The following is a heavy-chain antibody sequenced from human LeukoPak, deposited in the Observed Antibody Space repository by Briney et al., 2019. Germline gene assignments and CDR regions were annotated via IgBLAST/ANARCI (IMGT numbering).Heavy chain of an antibody. CDR2: VNYIGIT. V-gene: IGHV4-34*01. Sequence: PSETLSLICAVSGGSFRGHSWTWIRQTPGKGLEWMGEVNYIGITDYNPSLKSRVTISIDTSRDQFSLNLVSVTAADTGIYYCVLAMSGALTDWGQGTRVAVSS. CDR3: VLAMSGALTD. D-gene: IGHD2-8*02. J-gene: IGHJ4*02. CDR1: GGSFRGHS.